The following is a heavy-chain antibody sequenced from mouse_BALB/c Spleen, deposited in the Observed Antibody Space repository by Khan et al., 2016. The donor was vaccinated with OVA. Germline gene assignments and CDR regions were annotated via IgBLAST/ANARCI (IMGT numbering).Heavy chain of an antibody. Sequence: EVQRVESGGGLVQPGGSRKLSCAASGFTFSRFGMHWVRQAPEKGLEWVAYISSGSSSIYYADTVTGRFTISRDNPKNTLFLQMTSLMSEDTAMYYCARDSNFDYWGQGTTLTVSS. CDR1: GFTFSRFG. J-gene: IGHJ2*01. CDR2: ISSGSSSI. CDR3: ARDSNFDY. V-gene: IGHV5-17*02.